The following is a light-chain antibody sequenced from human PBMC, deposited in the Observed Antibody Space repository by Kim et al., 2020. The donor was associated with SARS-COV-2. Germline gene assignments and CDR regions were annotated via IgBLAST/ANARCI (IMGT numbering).Light chain of an antibody. J-gene: IGKJ1*01. V-gene: IGKV1-5*03. CDR1: QNVKTW. Sequence: DIQMTQSPSTLSASVGDRVTITCRASQNVKTWLAWYQQKPGKAPKLLIYKASSLASAVPSRFSGSGSGTEFTLTVSSLQPDDFATYYCQQYDCYSQTFGQGTKVDIK. CDR3: QQYDCYSQT. CDR2: KAS.